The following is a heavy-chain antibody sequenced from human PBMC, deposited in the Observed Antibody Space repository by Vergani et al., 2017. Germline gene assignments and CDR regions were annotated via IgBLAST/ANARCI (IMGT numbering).Heavy chain of an antibody. Sequence: QLQLQESGPGLVKPSETLSLTCTVSGGSISSSSYYWGWIRQPPGKGLEWIGSIYYSGSTYYNPSLKSRVTISVDTSKNQFSLKLSSVTAADTAVYYCASHLSYYDFWSGYHRAQLNWFDPWGQGTLVTVSS. CDR3: ASHLSYYDFWSGYHRAQLNWFDP. CDR1: GGSISSSSYY. CDR2: IYYSGST. V-gene: IGHV4-39*01. D-gene: IGHD3-3*01. J-gene: IGHJ5*02.